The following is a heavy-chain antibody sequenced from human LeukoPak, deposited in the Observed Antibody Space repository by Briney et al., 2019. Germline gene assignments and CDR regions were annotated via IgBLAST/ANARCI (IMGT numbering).Heavy chain of an antibody. CDR1: GFTFSSYA. J-gene: IGHJ4*02. CDR3: ARDWSSYYDSSGYYYFGN. CDR2: IYSGGST. Sequence: GGSLRLSCAASGFTFSSYAMNWVRQAPGKGLEWVSVIYSGGSTYYADSVKGRFTISRDNSKNTLYLQMNSLRAEDTAVYYCARDWSSYYDSSGYYYFGNWGQGTLVTVSS. D-gene: IGHD3-22*01. V-gene: IGHV3-53*01.